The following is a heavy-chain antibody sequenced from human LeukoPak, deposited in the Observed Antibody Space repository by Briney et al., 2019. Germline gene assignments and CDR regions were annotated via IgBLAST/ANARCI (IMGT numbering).Heavy chain of an antibody. CDR1: GFTFSSYS. J-gene: IGHJ3*02. CDR3: ASDYGGKRDAFDI. CDR2: ISSSSSYI. V-gene: IGHV3-21*01. D-gene: IGHD4-23*01. Sequence: GGSLRLSCAASGFTFSSYSMNWVRQAPGKGLEWVSSISSSSSYIYYAVSVKGRFTISRDNAKNSLYLQMNSLRAEDTAVYYCASDYGGKRDAFDIWGRGTMVTASS.